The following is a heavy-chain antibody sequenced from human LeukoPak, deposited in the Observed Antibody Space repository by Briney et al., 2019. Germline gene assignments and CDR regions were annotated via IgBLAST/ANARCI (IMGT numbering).Heavy chain of an antibody. V-gene: IGHV1-8*03. Sequence: ASVKVSCKASGYTFTGYYMHWVRQAPGQGLEWMGWINPNSGNTGYAQKFQGRVTITRNTSISTAYMELSSLRSEDTAVYYCARESGFTYYYDSRDDAFDIWGQGTMVTVSS. CDR2: INPNSGNT. CDR3: ARESGFTYYYDSRDDAFDI. J-gene: IGHJ3*02. CDR1: GYTFTGYY. D-gene: IGHD3-22*01.